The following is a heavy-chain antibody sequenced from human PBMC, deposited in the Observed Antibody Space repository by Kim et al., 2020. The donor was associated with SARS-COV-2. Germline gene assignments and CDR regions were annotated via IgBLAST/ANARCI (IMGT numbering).Heavy chain of an antibody. Sequence: GGSLRLSCAASGFTFSSYGMHRVRQAPGKGLEWVAVISYDGSNKYYADSVKGRFTISRDNSKNTLYLQMNSLRAEDTAVYYCAKAQFGGVIDVYYYYGMDVWGQGTTVTVSS. V-gene: IGHV3-30*18. D-gene: IGHD3-16*02. CDR3: AKAQFGGVIDVYYYYGMDV. CDR2: ISYDGSNK. CDR1: GFTFSSYG. J-gene: IGHJ6*02.